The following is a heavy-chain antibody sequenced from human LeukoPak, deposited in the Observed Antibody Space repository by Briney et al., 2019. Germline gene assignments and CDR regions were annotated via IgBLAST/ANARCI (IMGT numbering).Heavy chain of an antibody. CDR2: ISSSSSYI. Sequence: PGRSLRLSCAASGFTFSSYSMNWVRQAPGKGLEWVSSISSSSSYIYYADSVKGRFTISRDNAKNSLYLQMNSLRAEDTAVYYCARDREFDYYDSSGYDLFDYWGQGTLVTVSS. D-gene: IGHD3-22*01. J-gene: IGHJ4*02. CDR3: ARDREFDYYDSSGYDLFDY. V-gene: IGHV3-21*01. CDR1: GFTFSSYS.